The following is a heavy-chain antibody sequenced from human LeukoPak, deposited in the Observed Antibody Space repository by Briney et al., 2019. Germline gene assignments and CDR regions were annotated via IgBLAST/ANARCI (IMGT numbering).Heavy chain of an antibody. Sequence: PGGSLRLSCAASGFTVSSNYMNWVRQAPGKGLEWVSVIYSGGSTYYADSVKGRSTISRDNSKNTLYLQMNSLRAEDTAVYYCARDRAAGYADAFDIWGQGTMVTVSS. CDR1: GFTVSSNY. CDR3: ARDRAAGYADAFDI. J-gene: IGHJ3*02. V-gene: IGHV3-66*01. CDR2: IYSGGST. D-gene: IGHD6-25*01.